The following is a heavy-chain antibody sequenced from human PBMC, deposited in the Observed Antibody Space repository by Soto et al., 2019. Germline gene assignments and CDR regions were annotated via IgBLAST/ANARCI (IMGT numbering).Heavy chain of an antibody. Sequence: AVVSLILSCSSSVFTFISYIINWVRQAPGKGLEWVSSISSSSSYIYYADSVKGRFTISIDNAKNSLYLQMNSLRAEDTEVYYCAKSGYYYYYYGMDVWGQGTTVTVSS. CDR1: VFTFISYI. D-gene: IGHD3-3*01. CDR3: AKSGYYYYYYGMDV. CDR2: ISSSSSYI. J-gene: IGHJ6*02. V-gene: IGHV3-21*01.